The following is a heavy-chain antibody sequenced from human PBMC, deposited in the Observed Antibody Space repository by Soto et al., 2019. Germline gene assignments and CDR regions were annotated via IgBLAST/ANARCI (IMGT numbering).Heavy chain of an antibody. Sequence: QVQLQESGPGLVKPSETLSLTCTVSGGSISSYYWSWIRQPPGKGLEWIGYIYYSGSTNYNPSLKRPVTIPEDTSKNHSPLKLSSGPAADTAVYYCARQGRGYSYDIRANWSAPWGQGPLVTVSS. CDR2: IYYSGST. V-gene: IGHV4-59*08. D-gene: IGHD5-18*01. CDR3: ARQGRGYSYDIRANWSAP. CDR1: GGSISSYY. J-gene: IGHJ5*02.